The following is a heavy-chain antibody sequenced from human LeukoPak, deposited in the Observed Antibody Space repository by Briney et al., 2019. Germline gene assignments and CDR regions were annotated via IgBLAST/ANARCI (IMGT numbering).Heavy chain of an antibody. J-gene: IGHJ3*02. Sequence: SQTLSPTCTVSGGSISSGDYYWSWIRQPPGKGLEWLGYIYYSGSTNYNPSLTSRVSISADTSKNQFSLKLSSVTAADTAVYYCARDPPLGGYSYGTNDAFDIWGQGTMVTVSS. CDR3: ARDPPLGGYSYGTNDAFDI. CDR2: IYYSGST. D-gene: IGHD5-18*01. CDR1: GGSISSGDYY. V-gene: IGHV4-61*08.